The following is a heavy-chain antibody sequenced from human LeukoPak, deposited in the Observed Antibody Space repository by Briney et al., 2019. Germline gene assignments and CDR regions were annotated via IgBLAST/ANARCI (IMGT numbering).Heavy chain of an antibody. V-gene: IGHV1-24*01. J-gene: IGHJ4*02. Sequence: ASVKVSCKVSGYTLTELSMHWVRQAPGKGLEWMGGFDPEDGETIYAQKFQGRVTMTEDTSTDTAYMELSSLRSEDTAVYYCATDLGVAAAGTYWGQGALVTVSS. CDR1: GYTLTELS. D-gene: IGHD6-13*01. CDR2: FDPEDGET. CDR3: ATDLGVAAAGTY.